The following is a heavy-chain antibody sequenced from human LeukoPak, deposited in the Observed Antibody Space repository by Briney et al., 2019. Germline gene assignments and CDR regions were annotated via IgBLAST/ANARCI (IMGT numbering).Heavy chain of an antibody. CDR2: IYPGDSDI. CDR1: GYSFTNYW. CDR3: ARGPRYYGSGSGWFDS. D-gene: IGHD3-10*01. V-gene: IGHV5-51*01. J-gene: IGHJ5*01. Sequence: HGESLKISCKGSGYSFTNYWIGWVRQMPGKGLEWMGIIYPGDSDIRYNPSFQAQVTISADKSISTAYLQWSSLKASDTAIYYCARGPRYYGSGSGWFDSWGQGTLVTVSS.